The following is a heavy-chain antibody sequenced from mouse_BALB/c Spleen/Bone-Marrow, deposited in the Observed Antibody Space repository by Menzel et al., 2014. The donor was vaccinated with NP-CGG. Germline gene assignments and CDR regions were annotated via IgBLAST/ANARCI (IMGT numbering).Heavy chain of an antibody. CDR3: ARDWLLPFAC. V-gene: IGHV1-54*01. Sequence: QVQLQQSGAELVRPGTSVKVSCKASGYAFTNYLIEWVKQRPGQGLEWIGMINPGSNNTNYNEKFKGKATLTADKSSRTAYMQLSSLTSDDSAVYFCARDWLLPFACWGQGTLVTVST. J-gene: IGHJ3*01. D-gene: IGHD2-3*01. CDR2: INPGSNNT. CDR1: GYAFTNYL.